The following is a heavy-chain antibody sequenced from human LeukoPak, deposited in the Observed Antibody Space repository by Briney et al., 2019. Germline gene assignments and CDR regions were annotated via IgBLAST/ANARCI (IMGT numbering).Heavy chain of an antibody. J-gene: IGHJ4*02. CDR3: AKEGLAAAGHDY. V-gene: IGHV3-21*01. CDR1: GFSFSSFS. D-gene: IGHD6-13*01. CDR2: ISTSSGYK. Sequence: PGGSLRLSCAASGFSFSSFSMNWVRQAPGKGLEWVSSISTSSGYKYYADSMKGRFTVSRDNAKNSLYLQMNSLRAEDTAVYFCAKEGLAAAGHDYWGPGTLVTVSS.